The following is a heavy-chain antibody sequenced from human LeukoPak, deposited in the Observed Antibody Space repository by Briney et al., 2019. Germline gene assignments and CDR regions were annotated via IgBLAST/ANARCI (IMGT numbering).Heavy chain of an antibody. CDR3: ARDQEDSGTDY. J-gene: IGHJ4*02. Sequence: PSETLSLTCTVSGGSISSGDYYWSWIRQHPGKGLEWIGYIYYSGSTYYNPSLKRRVTISLDTSKNQFSLKLSSVTAADTAVYYCARDQEDSGTDYWGQGTLVTVSS. CDR2: IYYSGST. V-gene: IGHV4-31*03. D-gene: IGHD3-10*01. CDR1: GGSISSGDYY.